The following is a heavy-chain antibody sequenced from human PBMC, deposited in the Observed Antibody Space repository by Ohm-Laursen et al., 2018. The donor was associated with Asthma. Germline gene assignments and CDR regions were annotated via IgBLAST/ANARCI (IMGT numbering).Heavy chain of an antibody. CDR2: GGSYYDGGLK. CDR1: GFTFRSYA. D-gene: IGHD3-3*01. J-gene: IGHJ4*02. CDR3: RANFWSGYYDDY. Sequence: SLRLSCAASGFTFRSYAMHWVRQAPGKGLEWVAVGGSYYDGGLKYYADSVNGRFTVSRDYSKNTLYLQMNSLRAEDTAVYYCRANFWSGYYDDYWGQGTLVTVSS. V-gene: IGHV3-30-3*01.